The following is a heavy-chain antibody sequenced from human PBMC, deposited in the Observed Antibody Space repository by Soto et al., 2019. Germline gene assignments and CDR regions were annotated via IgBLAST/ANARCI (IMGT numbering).Heavy chain of an antibody. CDR1: GFTLSTYD. J-gene: IGHJ6*03. V-gene: IGHV3-13*01. Sequence: TGGSLRLSCAASGFTLSTYDMHWVRQATGKGLEWVAALSYAGDTYYPGSVKGRFTVSRESAKNSLYLQMNSLTAGDTAVYYCAKGPRSASGYYYMDVWGKGTTVTVSS. D-gene: IGHD3-10*01. CDR3: AKGPRSASGYYYMDV. CDR2: LSYAGDT.